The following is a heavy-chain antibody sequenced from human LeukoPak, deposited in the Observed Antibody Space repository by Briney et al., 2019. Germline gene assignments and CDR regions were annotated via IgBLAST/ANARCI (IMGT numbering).Heavy chain of an antibody. V-gene: IGHV3-48*01. CDR3: ARTVYGDYERYFDY. J-gene: IGHJ4*02. D-gene: IGHD4-17*01. Sequence: GGSLRLSCAASGFTFSSYGIHWVRQAPGKGLEWVSYISSSSSTIYYADSVKGRFTISRDNAKNSLYLQMNSLRAEDTAVYYCARTVYGDYERYFDYWGQGTLVTVSS. CDR1: GFTFSSYG. CDR2: ISSSSSTI.